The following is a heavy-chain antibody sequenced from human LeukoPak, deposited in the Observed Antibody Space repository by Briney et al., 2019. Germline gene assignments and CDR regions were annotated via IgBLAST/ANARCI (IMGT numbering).Heavy chain of an antibody. V-gene: IGHV3-23*01. D-gene: IGHD3-10*01. J-gene: IGHJ4*02. CDR3: AKGPAGEYYDY. Sequence: SGGSLRLSCAASGFTFSSYALSWVRQAPGKGLQWVSTISGSGGSPYYADSVRGRFTISRDNSKNTLYLQMNSLRAEDTALYYCAKGPAGEYYDYWGQGTLVTVSS. CDR2: ISGSGGSP. CDR1: GFTFSSYA.